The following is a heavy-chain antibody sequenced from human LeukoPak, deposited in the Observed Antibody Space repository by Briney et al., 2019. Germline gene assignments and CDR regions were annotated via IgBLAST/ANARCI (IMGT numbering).Heavy chain of an antibody. CDR3: AKDLVVAPAASDYYYYGMDV. Sequence: GGSLRLSCAASGFTFSSYGMHWVRQAPGKGLEWVAVISYDGSNKYYADSVKGRFTISRDNSKNTLYLQMNSLRAEDTAVYYCAKDLVVAPAASDYYYYGMDVWGQGTTVTVSS. CDR2: ISYDGSNK. D-gene: IGHD2-2*01. CDR1: GFTFSSYG. V-gene: IGHV3-30*18. J-gene: IGHJ6*02.